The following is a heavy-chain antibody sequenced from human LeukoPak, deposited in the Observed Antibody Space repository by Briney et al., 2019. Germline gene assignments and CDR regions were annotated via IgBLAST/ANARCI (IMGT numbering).Heavy chain of an antibody. CDR2: IYTSGST. CDR3: ARATYYYGSGFLFDP. J-gene: IGHJ5*02. Sequence: PSETLSLTCTVSGGSITSYYWSWIRQPAWKGLEWIGRIYTSGSTNYNPSLKSRVTMSVDTSKNQFSLKLSSVTAADTAVYYCARATYYYGSGFLFDPWGQGTLVTVSS. CDR1: GGSITSYY. V-gene: IGHV4-4*07. D-gene: IGHD3-10*01.